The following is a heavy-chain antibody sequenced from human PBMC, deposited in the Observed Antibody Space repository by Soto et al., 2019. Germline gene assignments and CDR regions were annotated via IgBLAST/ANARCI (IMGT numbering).Heavy chain of an antibody. CDR2: IDPSDSRT. CDR1: GYMFPIYH. J-gene: IGHJ4*02. CDR3: ARHDTKGDCDI. V-gene: IGHV5-10-1*01. D-gene: IGHD2-21*01. Sequence: GESLKISCEASGYMFPIYHISWVRQMPGTGLEWVGKIDPSDSRTMYRPSSRARITISVDKSINTAYLEWGRLKACDTAMYYCARHDTKGDCDIWGQETQFTIAS.